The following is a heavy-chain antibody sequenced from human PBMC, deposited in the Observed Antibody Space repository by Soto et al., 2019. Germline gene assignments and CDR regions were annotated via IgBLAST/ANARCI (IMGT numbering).Heavy chain of an antibody. Sequence: PGESLKISCKGSGYSFTSYWIGWVRQMPGKGLEWMGIIYPGDSDTRYSPSIQGQVTISADKSISTAYLQWSSLKASDTAMYYCAIITIFGVVSPDAFDIWGQGTMVTVSS. D-gene: IGHD3-3*01. J-gene: IGHJ3*02. CDR2: IYPGDSDT. CDR1: GYSFTSYW. V-gene: IGHV5-51*01. CDR3: AIITIFGVVSPDAFDI.